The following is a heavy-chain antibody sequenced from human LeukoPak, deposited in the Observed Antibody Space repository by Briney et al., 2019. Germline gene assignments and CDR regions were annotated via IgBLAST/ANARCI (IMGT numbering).Heavy chain of an antibody. V-gene: IGHV3-11*06. J-gene: IGHJ4*02. CDR3: ARDSDNVLLSH. Sequence: GGSLRLSCAASGFTFSDYYMSWIRQAPGKGLEWVSYISSSSSYTNYADSVKGRFTISRDNAKNSLYLQMNSLRAEDTAVYYCARDSDNVLLSHWGQGTLVTVSS. D-gene: IGHD3-10*01. CDR2: ISSSSSYT. CDR1: GFTFSDYY.